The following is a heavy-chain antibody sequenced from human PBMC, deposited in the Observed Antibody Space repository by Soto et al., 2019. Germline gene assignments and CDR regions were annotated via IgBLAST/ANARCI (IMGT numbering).Heavy chain of an antibody. J-gene: IGHJ5*02. CDR1: GGSFSGYY. D-gene: IGHD3-9*01. CDR2: INHSGST. V-gene: IGHV4-34*01. Sequence: SETLSLTCAVYGGSFSGYYWSWIRQPPGKGLEWIGEINHSGSTNYNPSLKSRVTISVDTSKNQFSLKLSSVTAADTAVYYCARVGGGYYDILTGYFPGNWFDPWGQGTLVT. CDR3: ARVGGGYYDILTGYFPGNWFDP.